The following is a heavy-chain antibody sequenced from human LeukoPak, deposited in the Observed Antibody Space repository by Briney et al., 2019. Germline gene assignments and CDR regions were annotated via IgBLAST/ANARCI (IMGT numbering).Heavy chain of an antibody. J-gene: IGHJ4*02. CDR2: IYYSGST. V-gene: IGHV4-59*06. D-gene: IGHD2-15*01. CDR3: TVASPYFDY. Sequence: SETLSLTCTVSGGSISSYYWSWIRQPPGKGLEWIGYIYYSGSTYYNPSLKSRVTISVDTSKNQFSLKLSSVTAADTAVYYCTVASPYFDYWGQGTLVTVSS. CDR1: GGSISSYY.